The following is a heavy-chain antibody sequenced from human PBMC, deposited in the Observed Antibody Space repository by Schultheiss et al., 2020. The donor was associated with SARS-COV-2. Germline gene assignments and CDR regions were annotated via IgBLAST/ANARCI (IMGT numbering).Heavy chain of an antibody. D-gene: IGHD2-8*01. CDR2: ISSSSSYT. Sequence: GESLKISCAASGFTFSSYAMSWVRQAPGKGLEWVSSISSSSSYTNYADSVKGRFTISRDNAKNSLYLQMNSLRAEDTAVYYCARDPLRETGRMLDYYYYGMDVWGQGTTVTVSS. CDR3: ARDPLRETGRMLDYYYYGMDV. CDR1: GFTFSSYA. V-gene: IGHV3-21*04. J-gene: IGHJ6*02.